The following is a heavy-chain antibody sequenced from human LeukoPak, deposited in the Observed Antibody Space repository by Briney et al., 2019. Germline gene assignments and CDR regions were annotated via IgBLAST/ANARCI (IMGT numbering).Heavy chain of an antibody. V-gene: IGHV1-69*04. CDR3: AKDRHGIVGATPFDH. Sequence: SVKVSCKASGGTFSSYAISWVRQAPGQGLEWMGRIIPILGIANYAQKFQGRVTITADKSTSTAYMELSSLRPEDTAVYYCAKDRHGIVGATPFDHWGQGTLVIVPS. CDR1: GGTFSSYA. CDR2: IIPILGIA. D-gene: IGHD1-26*01. J-gene: IGHJ4*02.